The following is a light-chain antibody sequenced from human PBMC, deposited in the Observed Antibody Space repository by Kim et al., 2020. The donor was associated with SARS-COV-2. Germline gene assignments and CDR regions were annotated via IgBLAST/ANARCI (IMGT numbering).Light chain of an antibody. CDR3: QQYNN. CDR1: QSISSW. J-gene: IGKJ2*01. Sequence: DIQMTQSPSTLSASVGDRVTITCRASQSISSWLAWYQQKPGKAPKLLIYKASSLESGVPSRFSGSGSGTEFTLTISSLQPDDFATYYCQQYNNFGQGTKLEI. V-gene: IGKV1-5*03. CDR2: KAS.